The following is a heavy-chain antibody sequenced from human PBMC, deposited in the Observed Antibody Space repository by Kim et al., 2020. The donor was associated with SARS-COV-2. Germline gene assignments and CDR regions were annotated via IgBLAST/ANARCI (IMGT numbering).Heavy chain of an antibody. CDR1: GFTFSSYG. V-gene: IGHV3-30*18. CDR3: AKESHERETTVVDY. J-gene: IGHJ4*02. CDR2: ISYDGSNK. D-gene: IGHD4-17*01. Sequence: GGSLRLSCAASGFTFSSYGMHWVRQAPGKGLEWVAVISYDGSNKYYADSVKGRFTISRDNSKNTLYLQMNSLRAEDTAVYYCAKESHERETTVVDYWGQG.